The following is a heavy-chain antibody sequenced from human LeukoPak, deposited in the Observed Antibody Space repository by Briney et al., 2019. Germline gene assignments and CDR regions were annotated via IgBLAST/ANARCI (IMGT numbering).Heavy chain of an antibody. Sequence: SETLSLTCAVYGGSFSGYYWSWIRQPPGKGLEWIGEINHSGSTNYNPSLKSRVTISVDTSKNQFSLKLSSVTAADTAVYYCARSTSRGVYYYMDVWGQGTTVTVSS. CDR1: GGSFSGYY. J-gene: IGHJ6*03. D-gene: IGHD2-2*01. CDR2: INHSGST. CDR3: ARSTSRGVYYYMDV. V-gene: IGHV4-34*01.